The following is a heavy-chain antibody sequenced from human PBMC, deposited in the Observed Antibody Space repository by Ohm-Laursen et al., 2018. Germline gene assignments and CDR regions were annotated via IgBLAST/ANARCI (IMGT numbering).Heavy chain of an antibody. CDR3: ARVQGIQLWLPYFDY. CDR1: GFTFSSYG. V-gene: IGHV3-33*05. J-gene: IGHJ4*02. CDR2: ISYDGSNK. D-gene: IGHD5-18*01. Sequence: SLRLSCSASGFTFSSYGMHWVRQAPGKGLEWVAVISYDGSNKYYADSVKGRFTISRDNAKNSLYLQMNSLRAEDTAVYYCARVQGIQLWLPYFDYWGQGTLVTVSS.